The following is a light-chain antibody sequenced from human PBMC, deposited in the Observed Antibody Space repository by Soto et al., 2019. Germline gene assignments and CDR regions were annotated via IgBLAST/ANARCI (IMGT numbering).Light chain of an antibody. Sequence: DVLMTQSPLSLPVTLGQPASISWRSSQNLVYSDENTSLNWFHQRPGQSPRRLIYKVSDWDSGVPDRFSGRGSGADFTLRIDRVEAEDVGLYYCMQDTLWPLTFGGGTKVEVK. J-gene: IGKJ4*01. CDR1: QNLVYSDENTS. CDR3: MQDTLWPLT. CDR2: KVS. V-gene: IGKV2D-30*01.